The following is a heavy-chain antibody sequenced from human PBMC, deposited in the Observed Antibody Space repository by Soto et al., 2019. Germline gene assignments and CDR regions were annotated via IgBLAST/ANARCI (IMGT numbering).Heavy chain of an antibody. CDR3: ARGGDDGDY. CDR2: IIPIFAIS. Sequence: QVQLVQSGAEVKKPGSSVKVSCKASGGTFSKYPISWVRQAPGQGLEWMGGIIPIFAISRYAQKFQGRITITADESTRTAYMELSSLRSDDTAVYSCARGGDDGDYWGQGTLVTVSS. CDR1: GGTFSKYP. J-gene: IGHJ4*02. V-gene: IGHV1-69*01. D-gene: IGHD4-17*01.